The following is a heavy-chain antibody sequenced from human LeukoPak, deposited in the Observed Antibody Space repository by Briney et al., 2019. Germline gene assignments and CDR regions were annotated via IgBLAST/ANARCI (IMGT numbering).Heavy chain of an antibody. CDR2: IYYSGST. Sequence: SETLSLTCAVYGGSFSGYYWSWIRQPPGKGLEWIGTIYYSGSTNYNPSLKSRVTISVDTSKNQFSLKLSSVTAADTAVYYCARHPGHNWFDPWGQGTLVTVSS. CDR1: GGSFSGYY. D-gene: IGHD3-10*01. V-gene: IGHV4-34*01. J-gene: IGHJ5*02. CDR3: ARHPGHNWFDP.